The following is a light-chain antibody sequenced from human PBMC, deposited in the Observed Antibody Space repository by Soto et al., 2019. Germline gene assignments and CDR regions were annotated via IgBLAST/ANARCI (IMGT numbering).Light chain of an antibody. V-gene: IGKV3-11*01. CDR1: QSVNNY. J-gene: IGKJ3*01. CDR3: QHRNNRPFS. CDR2: DAY. Sequence: EIVFTQSPAPLSLSPGERATLSRRASQSVNNYLAWYQQRPGQAHRLLIYDAYNRATGIQARFSGSGSGTDFTLTIRSLEPEDFAVYYCQHRNNRPFSFGPGTKVDIK.